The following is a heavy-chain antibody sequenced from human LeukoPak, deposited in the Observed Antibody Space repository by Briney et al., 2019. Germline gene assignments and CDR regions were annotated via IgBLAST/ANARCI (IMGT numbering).Heavy chain of an antibody. J-gene: IGHJ4*02. CDR1: GYTFTDYF. D-gene: IGHD3-22*01. CDR3: ARAPLNSGYTFDY. CDR2: INPNSGRT. Sequence: ASVKVSCKASGYTFTDYFMHWVRQAPGQGFELMGWINPNSGRTRSAQKFQGRVTVTRDTSISTACMELSRLTSDDTAVYYCARAPLNSGYTFDYWGQGTLVTVST. V-gene: IGHV1-2*02.